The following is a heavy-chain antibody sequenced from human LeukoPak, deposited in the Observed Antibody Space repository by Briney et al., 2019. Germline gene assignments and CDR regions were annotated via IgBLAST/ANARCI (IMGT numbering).Heavy chain of an antibody. Sequence: PGGSLRLPCAASGFTFTNAWMSWVRQAPGKGLEWVGRIKSRPDGGTTDYAAPVKDRFTISRDDSKNTLNLQMNSLRTEDTAVYYCTTWTSHWGQGTLVTVSS. D-gene: IGHD3/OR15-3a*01. CDR1: GFTFTNAW. V-gene: IGHV3-15*01. CDR2: IKSRPDGGTT. J-gene: IGHJ4*02. CDR3: TTWTSH.